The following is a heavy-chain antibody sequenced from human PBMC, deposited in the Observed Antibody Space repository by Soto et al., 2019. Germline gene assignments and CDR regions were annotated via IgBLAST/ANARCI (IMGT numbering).Heavy chain of an antibody. CDR2: INAGNGNT. D-gene: IGHD3-22*01. CDR3: ARHTSQVCSGYYYANYYYYGMDV. J-gene: IGHJ6*01. V-gene: IGHV1-3*01. CDR1: GSTFTSYA. Sequence: ASGKVSCTASGSTFTSYAMHWVSEATGERLEWMGCINAGNGNTKYSQKFQGRVTITRDTSASTAYMELGSLRSEDTAVYYCARHTSQVCSGYYYANYYYYGMDVRGQGTTVNGTS.